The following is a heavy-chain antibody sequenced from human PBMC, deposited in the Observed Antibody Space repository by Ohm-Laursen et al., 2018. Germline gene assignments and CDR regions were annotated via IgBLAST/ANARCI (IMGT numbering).Heavy chain of an antibody. J-gene: IGHJ3*02. V-gene: IGHV1-69*06. CDR1: GGTFSSYA. Sequence: SVKVSCKASGGTFSSYAISWVRQAPGQGLEWMGRIIPIFGTANYAQKFQGRVTITADKSTSTAYMELSSLRSEDTAVYYCARGAVVGATVDAFDIWGQGTMVTVSS. CDR3: ARGAVVGATVDAFDI. CDR2: IIPIFGTA. D-gene: IGHD1-26*01.